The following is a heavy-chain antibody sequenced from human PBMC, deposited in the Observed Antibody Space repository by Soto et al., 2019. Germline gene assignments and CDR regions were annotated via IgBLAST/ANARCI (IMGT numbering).Heavy chain of an antibody. Sequence: QVQLVESGGGLVKPGGSLRLSCAASGFTFSDYYMSWIRQAPGKGLEWVSYITSRGSTIYYADSVKGRFTISRDNAKNSLYLQMNSLRAEDTAVYYCARDQYYYGSGSYPYYYYGMDVWGQGTTVTVSS. CDR1: GFTFSDYY. V-gene: IGHV3-11*01. CDR3: ARDQYYYGSGSYPYYYYGMDV. J-gene: IGHJ6*02. D-gene: IGHD3-10*01. CDR2: ITSRGSTI.